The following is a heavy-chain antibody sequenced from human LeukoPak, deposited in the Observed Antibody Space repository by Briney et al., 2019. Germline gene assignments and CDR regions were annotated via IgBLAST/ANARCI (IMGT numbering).Heavy chain of an antibody. CDR1: GGSISSGFYY. V-gene: IGHV4-39*01. D-gene: IGHD2-15*01. J-gene: IGHJ5*02. CDR3: ARVRGYCSGGSCYWPRRVIPS. CDR2: IYYSGTT. Sequence: SETLSLTCTVSGGSISSGFYYWGWIRQPPGKGLEWIGSIYYSGTTYYNPSLKSRVTISVDTSKNQFSLKLSSVTAADTAVYYCARVRGYCSGGSCYWPRRVIPSWGQGTLVTVSS.